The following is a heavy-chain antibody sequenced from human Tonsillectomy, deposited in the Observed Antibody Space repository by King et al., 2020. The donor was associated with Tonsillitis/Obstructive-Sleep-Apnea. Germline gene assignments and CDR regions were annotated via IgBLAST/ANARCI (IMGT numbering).Heavy chain of an antibody. D-gene: IGHD2-15*01. CDR1: GLTFSSYA. CDR2: ISGSGDKT. V-gene: IGHV3-23*04. J-gene: IGHJ4*02. Sequence: VQLVESGGGLVQPGGSLRLSCAASGLTFSSYAMSWVRQAPGKGLEWVSTISGSGDKTYYADSVKGRFTISRDNSKNTLDLQMNSLRGEDTAVYYCASDGYCSGGSCPAHFDYWGQGTLVTVSS. CDR3: ASDGYCSGGSCPAHFDY.